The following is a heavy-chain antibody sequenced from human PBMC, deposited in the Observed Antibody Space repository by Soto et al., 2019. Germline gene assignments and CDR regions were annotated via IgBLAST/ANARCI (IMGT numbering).Heavy chain of an antibody. Sequence: GGSLRLSCAASAFTFNNYAMSWVRQAPGRGLEWVSTISGGGESTYLADSVKGRFTISRDNSKNTIDLQMNSLRAEDTAIYYCAKAKDQTSATPIRHFDYWGQGTLVTV. J-gene: IGHJ4*02. CDR1: AFTFNNYA. V-gene: IGHV3-23*01. CDR2: ISGGGEST. CDR3: AKAKDQTSATPIRHFDY. D-gene: IGHD6-25*01.